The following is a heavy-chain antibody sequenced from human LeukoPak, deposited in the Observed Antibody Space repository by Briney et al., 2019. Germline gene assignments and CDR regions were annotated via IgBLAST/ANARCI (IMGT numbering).Heavy chain of an antibody. D-gene: IGHD3-10*01. CDR3: VWREGFILWLGEFFDY. V-gene: IGHV4-39*07. J-gene: IGHJ4*02. CDR1: GGSISSSSCY. CDR2: IYYSGST. Sequence: PSETLSLTCTVSGGSISSSSCYWGWIRQPPGKGLEWIGSIYYSGSTYYNPSLKSRVTISVDTSKNQFSLKLSSVTAADTAVYYCVWREGFILWLGEFFDYGGQETRVTVPS.